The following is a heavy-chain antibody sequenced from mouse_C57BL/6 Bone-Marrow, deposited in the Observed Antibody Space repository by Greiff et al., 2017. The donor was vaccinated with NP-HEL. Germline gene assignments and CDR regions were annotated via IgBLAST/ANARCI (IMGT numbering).Heavy chain of an antibody. CDR3: AREWGPVVTYFDY. J-gene: IGHJ2*01. CDR1: GFNIKNTY. Sequence: DVKLVESVAELVRPGASVKLSCTASGFNIKNTYMHWVKQRPEQGLEWIGRIDPANGNTKYAPKFQGKATITADTSSNTAYLQLSSLTSEDTAIYYCAREWGPVVTYFDYWGQGTTLTVSS. V-gene: IGHV14-3*01. CDR2: IDPANGNT. D-gene: IGHD1-1*01.